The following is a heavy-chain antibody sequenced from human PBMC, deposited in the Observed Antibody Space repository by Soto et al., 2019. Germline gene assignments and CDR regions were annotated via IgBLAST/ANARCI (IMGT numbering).Heavy chain of an antibody. D-gene: IGHD3-3*01. CDR2: ISAYNGNT. CDR3: ARASNYDFWSGYLQLYYYYYMDV. CDR1: GYTFTSYG. Sequence: GESLKISCKGSGYTFTSYGISWVRQAPGQGLEWMGWISAYNGNTNYAQKLQGRVTMTTDTSTSTAYMELRSLRSDDTAVYYCARASNYDFWSGYLQLYYYYYMDVWGKGTTVTVSS. V-gene: IGHV1-18*01. J-gene: IGHJ6*03.